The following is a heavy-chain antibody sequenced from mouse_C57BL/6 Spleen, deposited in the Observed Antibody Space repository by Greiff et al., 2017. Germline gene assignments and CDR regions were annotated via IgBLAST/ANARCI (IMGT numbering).Heavy chain of an antibody. D-gene: IGHD1-3*01. J-gene: IGHJ2*01. CDR2: IDPETGGT. Sequence: VQLQQSGAELVRPGASVTLSCKASGYTFTDYEMHWVKQTPVHGLEWIGAIDPETGGTAYNQKFKGKAILTADTSSITAYMELRSLTSEDSAVYYCSSSGFFDYWGQGTTLTVSS. CDR3: SSSGFFDY. CDR1: GYTFTDYE. V-gene: IGHV1-15*01.